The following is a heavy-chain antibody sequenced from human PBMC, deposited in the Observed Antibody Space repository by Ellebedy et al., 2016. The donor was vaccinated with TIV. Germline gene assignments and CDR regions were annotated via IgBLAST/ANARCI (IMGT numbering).Heavy chain of an antibody. CDR1: GYTFTGYY. V-gene: IGHV1-2*02. CDR2: INPNSGGT. J-gene: IGHJ4*02. CDR3: AREYTTWVRGVIARVFDY. D-gene: IGHD3-10*01. Sequence: AASVKVSCKASGYTFTGYYMHWVRQAPGQGLEWMGWINPNSGGTNYAQKFQGRVTMTRDTSISAAYMELSRLRSDDTAVYYCAREYTTWVRGVIARVFDYWGQGTLVTVSS.